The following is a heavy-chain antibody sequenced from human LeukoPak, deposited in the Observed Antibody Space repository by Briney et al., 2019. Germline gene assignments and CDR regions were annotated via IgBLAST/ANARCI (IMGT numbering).Heavy chain of an antibody. Sequence: GGSLRLSCAASGFTFSSYSMNWVRQAPGKGLEWVSAISGSGGSTYYADSVKGRFTISRDNSKNTLYLQMNSLRAEDTAVYYCAKDREYYYDSSGLNWGQGTLVTVSS. V-gene: IGHV3-23*01. D-gene: IGHD3-22*01. CDR3: AKDREYYYDSSGLN. CDR2: ISGSGGST. J-gene: IGHJ4*02. CDR1: GFTFSSYS.